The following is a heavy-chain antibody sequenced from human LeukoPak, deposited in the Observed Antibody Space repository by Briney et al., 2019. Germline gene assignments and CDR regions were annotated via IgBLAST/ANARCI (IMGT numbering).Heavy chain of an antibody. V-gene: IGHV1-24*01. CDR3: ATTTTFYDPFDP. J-gene: IGHJ5*02. CDR1: GGTFSSYA. Sequence: ASVKVSCKASGGTFSSYAISWVRQAPGQGLEWMGGFDPEDGETIYAQKFQGRVTMTEDTSTDTAYMELSSLRSEDTAVYYCATTTTFYDPFDPWGQGTLVTVSS. CDR2: FDPEDGET. D-gene: IGHD3-3*01.